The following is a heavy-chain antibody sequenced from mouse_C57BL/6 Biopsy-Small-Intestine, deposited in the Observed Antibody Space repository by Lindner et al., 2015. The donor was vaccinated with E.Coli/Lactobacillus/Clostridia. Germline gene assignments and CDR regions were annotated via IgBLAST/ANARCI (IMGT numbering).Heavy chain of an antibody. CDR3: ARGWYFDV. CDR1: GFTFSDHG. CDR2: ISSGSSTI. Sequence: VQLQESGGGLVKPGGSLKLSCAASGFTFSDHGMHWVRQAPEKGLEWVAYISSGSSTIYYADTVKGRFTISRDNAKNTLFLQMTSLRSEDTAMYYCARGWYFDVWGTGTTVTVSS. V-gene: IGHV5-17*01. J-gene: IGHJ1*03.